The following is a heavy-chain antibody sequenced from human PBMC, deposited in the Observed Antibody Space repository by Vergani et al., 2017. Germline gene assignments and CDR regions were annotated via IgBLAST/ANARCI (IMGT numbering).Heavy chain of an antibody. J-gene: IGHJ3*02. CDR1: GFTFSSYD. Sequence: VQLVESGGGLVQPGGSLRLSCAASGFTFSSYDMHWVRHATGKGLEWVSAIGTAGDTYYPGSVKGRFTISRENAKNSLYLQMNSLRAGDPAVYYCASLGLLPPYDAFDIWGQGTMVTVSS. V-gene: IGHV3-13*01. CDR2: IGTAGDT. CDR3: ASLGLLPPYDAFDI. D-gene: IGHD3-22*01.